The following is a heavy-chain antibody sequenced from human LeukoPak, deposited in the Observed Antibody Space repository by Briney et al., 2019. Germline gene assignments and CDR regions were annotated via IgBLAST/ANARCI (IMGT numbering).Heavy chain of an antibody. CDR1: GFTVSNSY. J-gene: IGHJ4*02. CDR3: ARGGAPGGFDY. V-gene: IGHV3-53*01. Sequence: PGGSLRLSCAASGFTVSNSYMAWVRQAPGKGLEWVSFIYNSGTTSHADPVKGRFTISRDNSKNTLYPQMNTLKDDDTALYYCARGGAPGGFDYWGQGTLVTVPS. CDR2: IYNSGTT. D-gene: IGHD3-16*01.